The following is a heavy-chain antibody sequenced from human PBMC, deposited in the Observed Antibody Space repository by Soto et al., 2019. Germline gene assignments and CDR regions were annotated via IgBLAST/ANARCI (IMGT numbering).Heavy chain of an antibody. D-gene: IGHD6-6*01. CDR1: GYTFTAYH. V-gene: IGHV1-2*02. CDR2: INPNNGDT. CDR3: VRGRAARSSIYYGMDV. J-gene: IGHJ6*02. Sequence: ASVKVSCKASGYTFTAYHLHWVRRAPGQGLEWMAWINPNNGDTNFARKFQGRVTMTRYTSASTAYMELSRLTSDDTAVYYCVRGRAARSSIYYGMDVWGQGTTVTVSS.